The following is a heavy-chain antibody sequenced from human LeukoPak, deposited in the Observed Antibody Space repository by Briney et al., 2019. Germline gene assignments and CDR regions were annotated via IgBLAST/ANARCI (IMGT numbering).Heavy chain of an antibody. Sequence: GGSLRLSCAAYGFTFSSYWMSWVRQAPGKGLEWVANINQDGSEKYYVDSVRGRFTISRDNAKNSLYLQMNSLRAEDTAVYYCARGPSGYHNTGGQGTLVTVSS. CDR3: ARGPSGYHNT. CDR1: GFTFSSYW. J-gene: IGHJ4*02. D-gene: IGHD5-12*01. CDR2: INQDGSEK. V-gene: IGHV3-7*01.